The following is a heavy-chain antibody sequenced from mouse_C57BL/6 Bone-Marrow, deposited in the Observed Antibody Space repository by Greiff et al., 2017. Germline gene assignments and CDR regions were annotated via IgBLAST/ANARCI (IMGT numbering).Heavy chain of an antibody. CDR3: ARNPYYYGSRDWYFDV. CDR1: GYTFTDYY. J-gene: IGHJ1*03. V-gene: IGHV1-26*01. D-gene: IGHD1-1*01. Sequence: EVQLQQSGPELVKPGASVKISCKASGYTFTDYYMNWVKQSHGKSLEWIGDINPNNGGTSYNQKFKGKATLTVDKSSSTAYMELRSLTSEDSAVYYCARNPYYYGSRDWYFDVWGTGTTVTVSS. CDR2: INPNNGGT.